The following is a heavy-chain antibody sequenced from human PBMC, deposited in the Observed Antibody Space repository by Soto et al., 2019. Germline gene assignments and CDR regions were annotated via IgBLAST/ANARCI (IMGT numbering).Heavy chain of an antibody. V-gene: IGHV3-74*01. Sequence: EVQLVESGGGLVQPGGSLRLSCAASGFTFSSYWMHWVRQAPGKGLVGVARIKTDGSWTDYADSVKGRFTISRDNAKNTLYLQMNSLRAEDTAVYYCARPKGTANSAFDLWGQGTMFAVAS. D-gene: IGHD2-21*02. CDR3: ARPKGTANSAFDL. J-gene: IGHJ3*01. CDR1: GFTFSSYW. CDR2: IKTDGSWT.